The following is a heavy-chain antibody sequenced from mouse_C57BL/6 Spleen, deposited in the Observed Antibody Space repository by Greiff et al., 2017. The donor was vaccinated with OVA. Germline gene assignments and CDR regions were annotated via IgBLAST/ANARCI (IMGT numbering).Heavy chain of an antibody. J-gene: IGHJ4*01. Sequence: QVQLQQPGAELVRPGTSVKLSCKASGYTFTSYWMHWVKQRPGQDLEWIGVIDPSDSYTNYNQKFKGKATLTVDTSSSTAYMQLSSLTSEDSAVYYCARPYYYGSSYPYAMDYWGQGTSVTVSS. CDR3: ARPYYYGSSYPYAMDY. CDR2: IDPSDSYT. V-gene: IGHV1-59*01. D-gene: IGHD1-1*01. CDR1: GYTFTSYW.